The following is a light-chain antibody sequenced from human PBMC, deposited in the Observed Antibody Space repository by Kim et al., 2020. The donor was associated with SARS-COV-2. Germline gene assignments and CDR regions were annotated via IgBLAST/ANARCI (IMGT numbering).Light chain of an antibody. CDR1: QSVSSSY. Sequence: EIVLTQSPGTLSLSPGERATLSCRASQSVSSSYLAWYQQKPGQAPRLLIYGASSRATGIPDRFSGSESGTDFTLTISRLEPEDFAVYYGQQYARSPLTFGGGTKVDIK. V-gene: IGKV3-20*01. CDR3: QQYARSPLT. CDR2: GAS. J-gene: IGKJ4*01.